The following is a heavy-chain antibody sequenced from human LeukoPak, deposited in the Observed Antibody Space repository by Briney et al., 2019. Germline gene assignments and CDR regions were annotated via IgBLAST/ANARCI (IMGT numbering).Heavy chain of an antibody. CDR2: IYSGGST. Sequence: PGGSLRLSCAASGFTVSSNYMSWVRQAPGKGLEWVSDIYSGGSTYYADSVKGRFTISRDNSKNTLYLQMNSMRAEDTAVYYCARDSSPMVYADDWFDPWGQGTLVTVSS. D-gene: IGHD2-8*01. J-gene: IGHJ5*02. V-gene: IGHV3-53*01. CDR1: GFTVSSNY. CDR3: ARDSSPMVYADDWFDP.